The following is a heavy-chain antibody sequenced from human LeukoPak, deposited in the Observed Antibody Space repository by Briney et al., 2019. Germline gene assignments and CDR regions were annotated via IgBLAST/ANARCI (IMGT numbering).Heavy chain of an antibody. D-gene: IGHD5-12*01. V-gene: IGHV1-24*01. CDR1: GYTLTELS. CDR2: FDPEDGET. J-gene: IGHJ4*02. Sequence: ASVKVSCTVSGYTLTELSMHWVRQAPGKGLEWMGGFDPEDGETIYAQKFQGRVTMTEDTSTDTAYMELSSLRSEDTAVYYCATLGNIVATIPFVDYWGQGTLVTVSS. CDR3: ATLGNIVATIPFVDY.